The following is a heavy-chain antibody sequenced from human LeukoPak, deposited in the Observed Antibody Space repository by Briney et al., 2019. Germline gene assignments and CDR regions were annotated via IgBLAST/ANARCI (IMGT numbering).Heavy chain of an antibody. D-gene: IGHD2-2*01. CDR3: AREIVVVPAAYGY. J-gene: IGHJ4*02. V-gene: IGHV4-59*12. Sequence: SETLSLTCTVSGGSISNYYWNWIRQSPGKGLEWIGYIFHSGNTNYNPSLKSRVTILLDTSKNQFSLKLTSVTAADTAVYYCAREIVVVPAAYGYWGQGTLVTVSS. CDR2: IFHSGNT. CDR1: GGSISNYY.